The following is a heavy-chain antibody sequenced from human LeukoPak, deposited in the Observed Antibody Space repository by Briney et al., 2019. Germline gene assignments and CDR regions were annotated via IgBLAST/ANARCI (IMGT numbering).Heavy chain of an antibody. V-gene: IGHV3-21*01. CDR1: GFTFSSYS. CDR2: ITRSSIYI. Sequence: GGSLRLSCAASGFTFSSYSMNWVRQAPGKGLEWVSSITRSSIYIYYADSVKGRFTISRDNAKNSLFLQMNSLRAEDTAVYYCARATWDPNYYYYMDVWGKGTTVTISS. J-gene: IGHJ6*03. D-gene: IGHD1-26*01. CDR3: ARATWDPNYYYYMDV.